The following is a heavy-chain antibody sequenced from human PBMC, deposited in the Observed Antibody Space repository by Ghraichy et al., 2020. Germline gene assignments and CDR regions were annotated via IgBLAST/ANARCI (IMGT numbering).Heavy chain of an antibody. Sequence: GGSLRLSCTASGFTFSDYSMNWVRRAPGEGLEWISYISGTSGTIYYADSVQGRFTISRSNARNSLFLQMNSLRAEDTAVYYCAREYCSGGSCFFGTGGSHFDYWGQGTLVTVSS. V-gene: IGHV3-48*01. CDR2: ISGTSGTI. D-gene: IGHD2-15*01. CDR3: AREYCSGGSCFFGTGGSHFDY. CDR1: GFTFSDYS. J-gene: IGHJ4*02.